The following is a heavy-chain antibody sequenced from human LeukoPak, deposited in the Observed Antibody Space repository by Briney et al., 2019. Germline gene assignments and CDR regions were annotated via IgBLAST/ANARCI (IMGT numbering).Heavy chain of an antibody. V-gene: IGHV3-30*02. J-gene: IGHJ4*02. D-gene: IGHD6-19*01. CDR3: AKDRLEYSSGWYLDY. CDR1: GFTFSSYG. CDR2: IRYDGSNK. Sequence: PGGSLRLSCAASGFTFSSYGMHWVRQAPGKGLEWVAFIRYDGSNKYYADSVKGRFTISRDNSKNTLYLQMNSLRAEDTAVYYCAKDRLEYSSGWYLDYWGQGTLVTVSS.